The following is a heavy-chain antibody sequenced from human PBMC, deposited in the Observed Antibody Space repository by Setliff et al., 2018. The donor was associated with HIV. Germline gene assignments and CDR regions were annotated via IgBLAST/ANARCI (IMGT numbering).Heavy chain of an antibody. V-gene: IGHV4-39*07. CDR2: AYYSGSS. CDR1: GGSISTNYY. Sequence: PSETLSLTCTVSGGSISTNYYWGWIRQPPGKGLEWIGSAYYSGSSYYSPSLRSRVTISVDTSKNQFSLKLSSVTAADTAVYYCARAPPTDYDFTYYFDYWGQGTLVTVSS. CDR3: ARAPPTDYDFTYYFDY. J-gene: IGHJ4*02. D-gene: IGHD3-3*01.